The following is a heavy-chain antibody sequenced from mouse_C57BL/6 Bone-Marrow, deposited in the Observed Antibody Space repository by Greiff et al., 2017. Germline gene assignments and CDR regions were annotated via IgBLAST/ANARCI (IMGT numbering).Heavy chain of an antibody. CDR3: ARSYYSNYKAMDY. CDR1: GFTFSSYA. D-gene: IGHD2-5*01. J-gene: IGHJ4*01. V-gene: IGHV5-4*01. CDR2: ISDGGSYT. Sequence: EVQVVESGGGLVKPGGSLKLSCAASGFTFSSYAMSWVRQTPEKRLEWVATISDGGSYTYYPDNVKGRFTISRDNAKNNLYLQMSHLKSEDTAMYYCARSYYSNYKAMDYWGQGTSVTVSS.